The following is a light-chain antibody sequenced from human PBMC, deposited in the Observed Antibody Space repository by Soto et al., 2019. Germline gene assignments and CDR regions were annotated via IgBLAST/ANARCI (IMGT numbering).Light chain of an antibody. Sequence: QSVLTQPPSVSAAPGQKVTISCSGSSFNIGNNYVSWYQQLPGTAPKLLIYENNKRPAGIPDRLSGSKSGTSATLGITGLPTGDEADYYCGAWDSNLSAYVFGTGTKVTVL. CDR1: SFNIGNNY. J-gene: IGLJ1*01. CDR2: ENN. CDR3: GAWDSNLSAYV. V-gene: IGLV1-51*02.